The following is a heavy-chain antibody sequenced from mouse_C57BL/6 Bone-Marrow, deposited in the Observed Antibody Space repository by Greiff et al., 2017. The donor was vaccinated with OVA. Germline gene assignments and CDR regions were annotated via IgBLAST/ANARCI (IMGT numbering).Heavy chain of an antibody. CDR1: GYTFTSYW. CDR3: ARDDGYSWYFDV. CDR2: IYPGSGST. V-gene: IGHV1-55*01. J-gene: IGHJ1*03. Sequence: QVQLQQPGAELVKPGASVKMSCKASGYTFTSYWITWVKQRPGQGLEWIGDIYPGSGSTNYNEKFKSKATLTVDTSSSTAYMQFSSLTSEDSAIYYCARDDGYSWYFDVWGTGTTVTVSS. D-gene: IGHD2-3*01.